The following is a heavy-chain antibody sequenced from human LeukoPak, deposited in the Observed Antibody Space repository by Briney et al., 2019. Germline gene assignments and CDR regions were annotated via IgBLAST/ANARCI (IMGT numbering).Heavy chain of an antibody. Sequence: PSETLSLTCTVSGGSISSYYWNWIRQPPGKGLEWIGYIYYSGSTNYNPSLKSRVTISVDTSKNQFSLQLSSVTPEDTAVYYCARNYRPDFDFWGQGTLVTVSS. CDR3: ARNYRPDFDF. CDR1: GGSISSYY. V-gene: IGHV4-59*12. J-gene: IGHJ4*02. CDR2: IYYSGST. D-gene: IGHD1-7*01.